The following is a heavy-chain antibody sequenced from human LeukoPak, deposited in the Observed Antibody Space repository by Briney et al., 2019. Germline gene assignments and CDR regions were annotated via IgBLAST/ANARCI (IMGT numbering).Heavy chain of an antibody. J-gene: IGHJ3*02. Sequence: SETLSLTCGVYGGSVSGYYWNWIRQPPGKGLEWIREINHSGSTSYNPSLKSRVTISLDTSKNQLSLNLTSVTAADTAVYYCAKGFMSGDFWGGYYWTMNAFDIWGQGTMVTVSS. CDR3: AKGFMSGDFWGGYYWTMNAFDI. V-gene: IGHV4-34*01. CDR2: INHSGST. D-gene: IGHD3-3*01. CDR1: GGSVSGYY.